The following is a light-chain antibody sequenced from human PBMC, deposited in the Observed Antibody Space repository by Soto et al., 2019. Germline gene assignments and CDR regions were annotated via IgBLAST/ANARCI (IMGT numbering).Light chain of an antibody. V-gene: IGKV1-39*01. Sequence: DIQMTQSRSSLSASVGDRVTSTCRASQSISSYLNWYQQEPGKAPKFLIYAASSLQSGVPSRFSGSGSGTDFTLTISRLQPEDFATYYCQQSYSTPITFGQGTKVDIK. CDR2: AAS. CDR1: QSISSY. J-gene: IGKJ1*01. CDR3: QQSYSTPIT.